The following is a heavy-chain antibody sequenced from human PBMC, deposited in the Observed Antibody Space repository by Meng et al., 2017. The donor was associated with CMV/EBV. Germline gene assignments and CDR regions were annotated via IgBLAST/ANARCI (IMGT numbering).Heavy chain of an antibody. D-gene: IGHD1-26*01. CDR3: ARDPLRGWELPGSDY. V-gene: IGHV1-46*01. J-gene: IGHJ4*02. CDR2: INPSGGST. Sequence: ASVKVSCKASGYTFTGYYMHWVRQAPGQGLEWMGIINPSGGSTSYAQKFQGRVTMTRDTSTSTVYMELSSLRSEDTAVYYCARDPLRGWELPGSDYWGQGTLVTVSS. CDR1: GYTFTGYY.